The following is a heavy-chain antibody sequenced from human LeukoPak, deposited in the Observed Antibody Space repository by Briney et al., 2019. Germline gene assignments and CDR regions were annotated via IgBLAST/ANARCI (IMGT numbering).Heavy chain of an antibody. V-gene: IGHV3-30-3*01. CDR1: GFTFSSYA. CDR3: ARIRITTGNSFDP. CDR2: ISYDGSTK. D-gene: IGHD1-1*01. J-gene: IGHJ5*02. Sequence: GGSLRLSCAASGFTFSSYAMHWVRQAPGKGLEWVAVISYDGSTKYYADSVKGRFTISRDNSKNTLYLQMNSLRVEDTAVYYCARIRITTGNSFDPWGQGTLVTVSS.